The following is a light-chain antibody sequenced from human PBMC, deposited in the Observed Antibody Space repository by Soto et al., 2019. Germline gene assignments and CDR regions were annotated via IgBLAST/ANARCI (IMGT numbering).Light chain of an antibody. V-gene: IGKV3-20*01. CDR3: QQYGSS. CDR1: QSVSSTY. J-gene: IGKJ4*01. Sequence: EIVLTPSPGTLSLSPGERATLFCRASQSVSSTYLAWYQQKPGQAPRLLIYGASSRATGIPGRFSGSGSGTDFTLTISRLEPEDFAVYYCQQYGSSFGGGTKVDI. CDR2: GAS.